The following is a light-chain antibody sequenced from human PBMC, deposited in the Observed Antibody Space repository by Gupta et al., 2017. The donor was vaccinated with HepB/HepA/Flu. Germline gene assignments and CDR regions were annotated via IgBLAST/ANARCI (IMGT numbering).Light chain of an antibody. V-gene: IGKV3-15*01. CDR2: DAS. CDR1: QGVNNN. J-gene: IGKJ1*01. Sequence: EVVMTQSPATLSLSPGEGATLSCRASQGVNNNLAWYQQKPGQAPRLLIYDASTRATGIPARFSGGVSGTEFTLAISSLQSEDFALYYCQQYNNWPWTFGQGTKVEIK. CDR3: QQYNNWPWT.